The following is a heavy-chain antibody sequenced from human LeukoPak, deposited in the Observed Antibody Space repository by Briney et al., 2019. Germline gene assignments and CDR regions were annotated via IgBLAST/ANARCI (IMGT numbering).Heavy chain of an antibody. D-gene: IGHD4/OR15-4a*01. V-gene: IGHV4-61*02. Sequence: SETLSLTCTVSGGSISSSSYYWSWIRQPAGKGLEWIGRIYSSGSTNYNPSLKSRVTMSVDTSKNQFSLTLTSVTAADTAVYYCARGANPGDYWGQGTLVTVSS. CDR2: IYSSGST. CDR1: GGSISSSSYY. CDR3: ARGANPGDY. J-gene: IGHJ4*02.